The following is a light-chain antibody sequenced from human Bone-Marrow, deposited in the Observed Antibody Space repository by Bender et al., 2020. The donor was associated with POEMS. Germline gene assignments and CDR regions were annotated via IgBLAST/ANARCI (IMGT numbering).Light chain of an antibody. CDR2: DVY. J-gene: IGLJ3*02. CDR3: VAWDASLNGWV. Sequence: QSALTQPASVSGSPGQSITISCTGASSDVGMFNLVSWYQQYPGKVPKLMIYDVYKRPSGVPDRFSGSKSGTSASLAITGLQSDDEAIYFCVAWDASLNGWVFGGGTKLTVL. V-gene: IGLV2-14*02. CDR1: SSDVGMFNL.